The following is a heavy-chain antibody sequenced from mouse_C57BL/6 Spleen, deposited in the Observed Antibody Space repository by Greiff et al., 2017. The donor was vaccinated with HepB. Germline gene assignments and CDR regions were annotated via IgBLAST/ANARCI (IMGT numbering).Heavy chain of an antibody. D-gene: IGHD2-1*01. CDR3: AGGNLGYAMDY. CDR2: ISSGSSTI. V-gene: IGHV5-17*01. Sequence: EVKLMESGGGLVKPGGSLKLSCAASGFTFSDYGMHWVRQAPEKGLEWVAYISSGSSTIYYADTVKGRFTISRDNAKNTLFLQMTSLRSEDTAMYYCAGGNLGYAMDYWGQGTSVTVSS. J-gene: IGHJ4*01. CDR1: GFTFSDYG.